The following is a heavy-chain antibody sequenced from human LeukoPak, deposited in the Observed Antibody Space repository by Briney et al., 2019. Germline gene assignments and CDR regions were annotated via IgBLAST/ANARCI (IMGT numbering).Heavy chain of an antibody. CDR2: IYHSGST. D-gene: IGHD1-26*01. V-gene: IGHV4-30-2*01. Sequence: SETLSLTCTVSGGSISSGGYYWSWIRQPPGKGLEWIGYIYHSGSTYYNPSLKSRVTISVDRSKNQFSLKLSSVTAADTAVYYCARDQGGSHFDYWGQGTLVTVSS. CDR1: GGSISSGGYY. J-gene: IGHJ4*02. CDR3: ARDQGGSHFDY.